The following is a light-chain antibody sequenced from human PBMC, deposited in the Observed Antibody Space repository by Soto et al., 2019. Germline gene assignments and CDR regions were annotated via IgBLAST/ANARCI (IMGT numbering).Light chain of an antibody. J-gene: IGKJ1*01. CDR3: QQYGSSGT. CDR1: QSVRSSY. CDR2: GAS. V-gene: IGKV3-20*01. Sequence: EIVMTQSPATLSVSPGAGATLSCRASQSVRSSYLAWYQQKPGQAPRLLIYGASNRATGIPDRFSGSGSGTDFTLTISRLEPEDFAVYYCQQYGSSGTFGQGTKVDIK.